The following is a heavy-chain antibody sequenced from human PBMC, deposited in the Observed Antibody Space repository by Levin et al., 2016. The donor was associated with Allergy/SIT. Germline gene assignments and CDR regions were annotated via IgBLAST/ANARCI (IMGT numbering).Heavy chain of an antibody. CDR1: GFTFSSYA. CDR2: ISGSGGST. J-gene: IGHJ4*02. CDR3: AGMGSRAGGSGS. Sequence: LSLTCAASGFTFSSYAMSWVRQAPGKGLEWVSAISGSGGSTYYADSVKGRFTISRDNSKNTLYLQMNSLRPEDTAVYYCAGMGSRAGGSGSWGQGTLVTVSS. V-gene: IGHV3-23*01. D-gene: IGHD3-10*01.